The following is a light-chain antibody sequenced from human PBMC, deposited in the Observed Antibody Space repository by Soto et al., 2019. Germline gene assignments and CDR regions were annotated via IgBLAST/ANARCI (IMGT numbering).Light chain of an antibody. J-gene: IGKJ5*01. CDR2: GAS. Sequence: EIVLTQSPGTLSLFPGERATLSCRASQSVSSSFLAWCKQRPGQAPRLLIYGASTRAAGIPDRFSGSGSGTDFTLPITRLEPEDSAVYFCQQYTGPPTTFGQGTRL. CDR1: QSVSSSF. CDR3: QQYTGPPTT. V-gene: IGKV3-20*01.